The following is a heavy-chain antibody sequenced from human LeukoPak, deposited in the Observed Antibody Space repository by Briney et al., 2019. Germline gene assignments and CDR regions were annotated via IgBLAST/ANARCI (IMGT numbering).Heavy chain of an antibody. D-gene: IGHD3-10*01. Sequence: PGRSLRLSCAASGFAFSSYAMHWVRQAPGKGLEWVAVISYDGSNKYYADSVKGRFTISRDNSKNTLYLQMNSLRAEDTAVYCCAREGVLLWFGELRGHFDYWGQGTLVTVSS. CDR2: ISYDGSNK. CDR3: AREGVLLWFGELRGHFDY. CDR1: GFAFSSYA. V-gene: IGHV3-30-3*01. J-gene: IGHJ4*02.